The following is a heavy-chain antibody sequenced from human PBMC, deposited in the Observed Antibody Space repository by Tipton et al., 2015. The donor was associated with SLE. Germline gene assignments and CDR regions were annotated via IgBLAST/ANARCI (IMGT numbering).Heavy chain of an antibody. Sequence: GLVKPSETLSLTCTVSGGSISSYYWSWIRQPPGKGLEWIGYIYYSGSTNYNPSLKSRVTISVDTSKNQFSLKLSSVTAADTAVYYCARTRGYEVDYWGQGTLVTVSS. CDR3: ARTRGYEVDY. J-gene: IGHJ4*02. D-gene: IGHD5-12*01. V-gene: IGHV4-59*01. CDR2: IYYSGST. CDR1: GGSISSYY.